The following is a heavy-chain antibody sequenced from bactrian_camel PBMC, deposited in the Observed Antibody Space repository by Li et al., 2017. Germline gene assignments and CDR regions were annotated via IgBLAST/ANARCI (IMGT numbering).Heavy chain of an antibody. CDR1: VAIFDAYS. V-gene: IGHV3S53*01. CDR2: IDGNDRT. Sequence: HVQLVESGGGSVEIGGSLKLSCTASVAIFDAYSMGWFRQGPGEQREGVASIDGNDRTSYGDFVKDRLTISRDNTKTTLYLQMDSLKPEDTAMYYCAADKWWSGKSSAQALKLLNFAYLGRGTQVTVS. CDR3: AADKWWSGKSSAQALKLLNFAY. J-gene: IGHJ6*01. D-gene: IGHD3*01.